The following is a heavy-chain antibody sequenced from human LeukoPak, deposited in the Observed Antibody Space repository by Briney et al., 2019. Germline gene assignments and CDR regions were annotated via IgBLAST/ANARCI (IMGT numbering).Heavy chain of an antibody. CDR3: AINHRDGYSELGY. Sequence: GGSLRLSCAASGFTFSSYSMNWVRQAPGKGLEWVSYISSSSTYIYYTDSVKGRFTISRDNAKNSLYVQMNSLRAEDTAVYYCAINHRDGYSELGYWGQGTLVTVSS. J-gene: IGHJ4*02. D-gene: IGHD5-24*01. CDR1: GFTFSSYS. V-gene: IGHV3-21*01. CDR2: ISSSSTYI.